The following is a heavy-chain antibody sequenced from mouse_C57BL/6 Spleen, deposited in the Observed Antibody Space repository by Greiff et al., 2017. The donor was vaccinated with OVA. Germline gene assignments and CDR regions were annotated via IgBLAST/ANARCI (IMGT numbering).Heavy chain of an antibody. CDR3: AKTYDYDNAMDY. CDR1: GYTFTDYY. D-gene: IGHD2-4*01. J-gene: IGHJ4*01. V-gene: IGHV1-76*01. CDR2: IYPGSGNT. Sequence: VQLQQSGAELVRPGASVKLSCKASGYTFTDYYINWVKQRPGQGLEWIASIYPGSGNTYYNEKFKGKATLTAEKSSSTAYMQLSSLTSEDSAVYICAKTYDYDNAMDYWGQGTSVTVSS.